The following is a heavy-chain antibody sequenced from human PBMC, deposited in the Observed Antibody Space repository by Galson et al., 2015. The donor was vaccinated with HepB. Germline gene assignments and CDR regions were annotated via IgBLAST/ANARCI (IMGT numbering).Heavy chain of an antibody. CDR1: GDTFSSYS. CDR3: ARLLGGPGGGDYFDY. CDR2: LIPIFGIA. V-gene: IGHV1-69*02. J-gene: IGHJ4*02. D-gene: IGHD2-8*02. Sequence: SVKVSCKASGDTFSSYSISWVRQAPGQGLEWMARLIPIFGIADYAQKFQGRVTITADKSTSTAYLQWSSLKASDTAMYYCARLLGGPGGGDYFDYWGQGTLVTVSS.